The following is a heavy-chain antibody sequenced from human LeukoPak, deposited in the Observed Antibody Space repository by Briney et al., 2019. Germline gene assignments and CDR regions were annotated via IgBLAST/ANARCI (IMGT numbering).Heavy chain of an antibody. D-gene: IGHD1-14*01. CDR2: ISSSGSTI. CDR1: GFTFSSYE. V-gene: IGHV3-48*03. J-gene: IGHJ6*02. CDR3: AREGTGYYGMDV. Sequence: GGSLSLSCAASGFTFSSYEMNWVRQAPGKGLEWVSYISSSGSTIYYADSVKGRFTISRDNAKNSLYLQMNSLRAEDTAVYYCAREGTGYYGMDVWGQGTTVTVSS.